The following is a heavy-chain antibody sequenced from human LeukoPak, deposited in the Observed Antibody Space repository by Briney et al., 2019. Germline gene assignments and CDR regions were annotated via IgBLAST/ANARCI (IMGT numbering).Heavy chain of an antibody. CDR3: ARSGAVGATWGRFDY. V-gene: IGHV4-59*01. J-gene: IGHJ4*02. CDR2: IYYSGST. CDR1: GGSISSYY. Sequence: SETLSLTCTVSGGSISSYYWSWIRQPPGKGLEWIGYIYYSGSTNYNPSLKSRVTISVDTSKNQFSLKLSSVTAADTAVYYYARSGAVGATWGRFDYWGQGTLVTVSS. D-gene: IGHD1-26*01.